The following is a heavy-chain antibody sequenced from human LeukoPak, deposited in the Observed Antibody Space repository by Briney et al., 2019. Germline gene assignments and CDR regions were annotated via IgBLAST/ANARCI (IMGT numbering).Heavy chain of an antibody. J-gene: IGHJ3*02. CDR2: ISSNGGDT. CDR1: VFTFSSHS. Sequence: QPGGSLRLSCAASVFTFSSHSMAWVRQAPGQGPEWVSSISSNGGDTYYADSVRGRFTISRDNSENMLHLQMNSLSAEDTAVYYCTRGNPSIVGSRDPFDIWGQGTMVTVSS. V-gene: IGHV3-23*01. CDR3: TRGNPSIVGSRDPFDI. D-gene: IGHD1-26*01.